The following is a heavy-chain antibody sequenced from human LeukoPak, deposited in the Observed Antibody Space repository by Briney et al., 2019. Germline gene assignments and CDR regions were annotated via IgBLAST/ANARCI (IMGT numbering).Heavy chain of an antibody. D-gene: IGHD6-6*01. CDR1: GGTFSSYA. J-gene: IGHJ1*01. V-gene: IGHV1-69*04. CDR2: IIPILGIA. CDR3: ARGGGIAARLEYFQH. Sequence: ASVKVSCKASGGTFSSYATSWVRQAPGQGLEWMGRIIPILGIANYAQKFQGRVTITADKSTSTAYMELSSLRSEDTAVYYCARGGGIAARLEYFQHWGQGTLVTVSS.